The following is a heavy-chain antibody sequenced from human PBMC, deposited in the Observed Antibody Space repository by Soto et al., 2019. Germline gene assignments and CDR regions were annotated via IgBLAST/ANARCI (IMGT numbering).Heavy chain of an antibody. V-gene: IGHV3-33*01. Sequence: PGGSLRLSCAASGFTFSSYGMHWVRQAPGKGLEWVAVIWYDGSNKYYADSVKGRFTISRDNSKNTLYLQMNSLRAEDTAVYYWGRARIAEAGLSDDWGQGTLVTVSS. J-gene: IGHJ4*02. CDR2: IWYDGSNK. CDR3: GRARIAEAGLSDD. CDR1: GFTFSSYG. D-gene: IGHD6-19*01.